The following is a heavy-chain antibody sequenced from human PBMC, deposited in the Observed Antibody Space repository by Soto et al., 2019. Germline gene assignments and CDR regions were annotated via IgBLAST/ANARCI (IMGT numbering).Heavy chain of an antibody. Sequence: EVQLVESGGDLVQPGGSLRLSCAASGFTFSDYYMDWVRQAPGKGLEWVGRTRNKANSYTTEYAASVKGRFIISRDESKNSLYLQMNSLKTEDTAMYYCVRVPVGLYYFDYWGQGTLVTVSS. CDR3: VRVPVGLYYFDY. J-gene: IGHJ4*02. D-gene: IGHD2-2*01. CDR1: GFTFSDYY. CDR2: TRNKANSYTT. V-gene: IGHV3-72*01.